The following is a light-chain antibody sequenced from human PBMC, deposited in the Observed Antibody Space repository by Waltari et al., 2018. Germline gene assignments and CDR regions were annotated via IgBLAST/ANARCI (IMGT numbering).Light chain of an antibody. Sequence: QSALTQPASVSGSPGQSITISCTGSRSGVGGYNYVSWYQQYRGTAPKLMIYAVSNRPSGISDRFSGSKSGNTASLTISGLRAEDEADYYCSSYTSSGSLAFGGGTKVTVL. CDR2: AVS. V-gene: IGLV2-14*01. CDR3: SSYTSSGSLA. CDR1: RSGVGGYNY. J-gene: IGLJ2*01.